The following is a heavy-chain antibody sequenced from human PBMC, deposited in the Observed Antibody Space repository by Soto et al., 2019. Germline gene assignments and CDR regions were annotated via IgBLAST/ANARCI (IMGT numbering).Heavy chain of an antibody. V-gene: IGHV3-23*01. Sequence: PGGSLRLSCAASGFTFSSYAMSWVRQAPGKGLEWVSIISGSGAYTYYADSVKGRFTISRDNSKNTLYLQMNSLRAEDTAVYYCAKRGSGPPGPGGTSYYFDYWGQGTLVTVSS. J-gene: IGHJ4*02. D-gene: IGHD6-19*01. CDR1: GFTFSSYA. CDR2: ISGSGAYT. CDR3: AKRGSGPPGPGGTSYYFDY.